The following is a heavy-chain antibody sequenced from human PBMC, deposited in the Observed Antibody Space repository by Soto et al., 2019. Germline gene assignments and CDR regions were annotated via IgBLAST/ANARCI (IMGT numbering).Heavy chain of an antibody. J-gene: IGHJ4*02. Sequence: GASVKVSCKASGYTFTDYALHWVRQAPGQRLEWMAWINAGTGNTKYSQKFQGRVSISRDTSASTAYMELSSLRSEDTAVYYCARDCGGSYFGYFDFWGQGTLVTVSS. V-gene: IGHV1-3*01. D-gene: IGHD1-26*01. CDR2: INAGTGNT. CDR1: GYTFTDYA. CDR3: ARDCGGSYFGYFDF.